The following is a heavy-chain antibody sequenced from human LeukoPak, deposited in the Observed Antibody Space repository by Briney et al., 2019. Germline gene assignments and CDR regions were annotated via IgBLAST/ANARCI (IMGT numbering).Heavy chain of an antibody. CDR2: IYPGDSDT. V-gene: IGHV5-51*01. CDR1: GYTFSDYW. D-gene: IGHD3-9*01. Sequence: GDSLKISCKGSGYTFSDYWIGWVRQMPGKGLEWMGIIYPGDSDTRYSPSFQGQVTISADKSISTAYLQWSSLKASDTAIYYCARRRFDWLFVIDYWGQGTLVTVSS. CDR3: ARRRFDWLFVIDY. J-gene: IGHJ4*02.